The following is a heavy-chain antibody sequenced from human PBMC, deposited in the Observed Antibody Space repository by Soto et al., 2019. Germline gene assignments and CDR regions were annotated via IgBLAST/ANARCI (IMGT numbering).Heavy chain of an antibody. Sequence: ASVKVSCKASGSTFTRYGISWVRQAPGQGLEWMGWISAYNGNTNYAQKLQGRVTMTTDTSTSTAYMELRSLRSDDTAVYYCARDRAEWLLSNWFDPWGQGTLVTVSS. J-gene: IGHJ5*02. CDR2: ISAYNGNT. V-gene: IGHV1-18*01. CDR3: ARDRAEWLLSNWFDP. D-gene: IGHD3-3*01. CDR1: GSTFTRYG.